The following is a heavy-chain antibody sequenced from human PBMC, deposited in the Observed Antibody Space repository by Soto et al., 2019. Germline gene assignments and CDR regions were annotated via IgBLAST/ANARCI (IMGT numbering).Heavy chain of an antibody. CDR1: GYTFTSYG. V-gene: IGHV1-18*01. CDR2: ISAYNGNT. Sequence: ASVKVSCKASGYTFTSYGISWVRQAPGQGLEWMGWISAYNGNTNYSQKFQGRVTITRDTSASTAYMELSSLRSEDTAVYYCARGPTEYCSGGSCYRDGGFDLWGQGTMVTVSS. D-gene: IGHD2-15*01. CDR3: ARGPTEYCSGGSCYRDGGFDL. J-gene: IGHJ3*01.